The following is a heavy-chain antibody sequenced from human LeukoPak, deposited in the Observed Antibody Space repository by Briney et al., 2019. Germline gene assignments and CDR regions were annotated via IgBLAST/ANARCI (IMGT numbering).Heavy chain of an antibody. V-gene: IGHV3-48*01. CDR3: ARDRWTAMKD. CDR1: GLTFSGYT. J-gene: IGHJ4*02. Sequence: GGSLRLSCAASGLTFSGYTMNWVRQAPGKGLECVSYISSSSTSIYYADSVKGRFTISRDNAKNSLWLQMNSLRAEDTAVYYCARDRWTAMKDWGPGTLVTVSS. CDR2: ISSSSTSI. D-gene: IGHD5-18*01.